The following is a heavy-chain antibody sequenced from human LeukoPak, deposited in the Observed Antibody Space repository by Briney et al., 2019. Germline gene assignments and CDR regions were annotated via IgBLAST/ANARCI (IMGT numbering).Heavy chain of an antibody. CDR1: GYTFTSYG. J-gene: IGHJ4*02. Sequence: SVKVSCKASGYTFTSYGISWVRQAPGQGLEWMGRIIPILGIANYAQKSQGRVTITADKSTSTAYMELSSLRSEDTAVYYCAGDTEYYYDSNGDWGQGTLVTVSS. D-gene: IGHD3-22*01. CDR2: IIPILGIA. CDR3: AGDTEYYYDSNGD. V-gene: IGHV1-69*04.